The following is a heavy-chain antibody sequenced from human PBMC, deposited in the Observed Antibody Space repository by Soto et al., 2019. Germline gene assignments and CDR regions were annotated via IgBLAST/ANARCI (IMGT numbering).Heavy chain of an antibody. V-gene: IGHV1-69*13. CDR2: IIPIFGTA. CDR1: GVTFSSYA. Sequence: GASVKVSCKASGVTFSSYAISWVRQAPGQGLEWMGGIIPIFGTANYAQRFQGRVTITADESTSTAYMELSSLRSEDTAVYYCARDRLGAPPYYYYYGMDVWGQGTTVTVSS. J-gene: IGHJ6*02. CDR3: ARDRLGAPPYYYYYGMDV. D-gene: IGHD1-26*01.